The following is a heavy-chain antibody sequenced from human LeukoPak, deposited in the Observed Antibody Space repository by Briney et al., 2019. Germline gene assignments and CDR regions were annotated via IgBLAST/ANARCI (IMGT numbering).Heavy chain of an antibody. CDR2: IIPIFGTA. CDR1: GGTFSSYA. D-gene: IGHD3-22*01. V-gene: IGHV1-69*13. Sequence: LVKVSCKASGGTFSSYAISWVRQAPGQGLEWMGGIIPIFGTANYAQKFQGRVTITADESTSTAYMELSSLRSEDTAVYYCARDLPYDSSGYGVSDVWGQGTTVTVSS. CDR3: ARDLPYDSSGYGVSDV. J-gene: IGHJ6*02.